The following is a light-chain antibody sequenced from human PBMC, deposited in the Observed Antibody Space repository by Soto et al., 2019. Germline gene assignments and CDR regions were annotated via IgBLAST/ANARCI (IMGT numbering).Light chain of an antibody. Sequence: QSVLTQPPSASGSPGQSVTISCTGTSSDIGAYNYVSWYQQHPGKAPKLMIYEFSKRPSGVPDRFSDSKSGNTASLTVSGLQAEDESDYYCSSYAGSNTWVFGGGTKLTVL. V-gene: IGLV2-8*01. CDR2: EFS. J-gene: IGLJ3*02. CDR1: SSDIGAYNY. CDR3: SSYAGSNTWV.